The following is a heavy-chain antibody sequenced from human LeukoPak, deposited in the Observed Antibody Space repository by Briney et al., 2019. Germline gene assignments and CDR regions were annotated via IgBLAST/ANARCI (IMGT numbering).Heavy chain of an antibody. V-gene: IGHV4-59*01. CDR1: GGSISSYY. CDR3: ARDGARRGDDAFDI. Sequence: SETLSLTCTVSGGSISSYYWSWIRQPPGKGLEWIGYIYYSGSTNYNPSLKSRVTISVDTSKNQFSLKLSSVTAADTAVYYCARDGARRGDDAFDIWGQGTMVTVSS. CDR2: IYYSGST. J-gene: IGHJ3*02. D-gene: IGHD1-26*01.